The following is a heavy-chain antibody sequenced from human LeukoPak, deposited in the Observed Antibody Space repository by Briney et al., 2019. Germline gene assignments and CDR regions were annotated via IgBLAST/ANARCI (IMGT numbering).Heavy chain of an antibody. CDR2: IYYSGST. CDR3: ARRDGQRVLRFSRRFDL. Sequence: SETLSLTCTVSGGSISSSSYYWGWIRQPPGKGLEWIDSIYYSGSTYYNPPLKSRVTISVDTSKNQFSLKLSSVTAADTAVYYFARRDGQRVLRFSRRFDLWGQGTLVTVSS. J-gene: IGHJ5*02. V-gene: IGHV4-39*07. D-gene: IGHD3-3*01. CDR1: GGSISSSSYY.